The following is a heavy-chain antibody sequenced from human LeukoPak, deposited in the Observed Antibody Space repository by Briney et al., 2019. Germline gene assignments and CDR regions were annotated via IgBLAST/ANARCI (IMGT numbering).Heavy chain of an antibody. D-gene: IGHD3-22*01. CDR3: ARDLKVVVMSPLYYFDF. CDR1: GGSINTTSHY. Sequence: SETLSLTCTVSGGSINTTSHYWAWIRQPPGKGLEWIGSIFSGGATYFNPSLKSRITISVDTSKNEFSLKLRSVTAADTAVYYCARDLKVVVMSPLYYFDFWGQGTLVTVSS. V-gene: IGHV4-39*07. CDR2: IFSGGAT. J-gene: IGHJ4*02.